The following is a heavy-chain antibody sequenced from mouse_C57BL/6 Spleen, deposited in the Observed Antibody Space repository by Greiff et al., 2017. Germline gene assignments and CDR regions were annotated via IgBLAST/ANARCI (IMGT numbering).Heavy chain of an antibody. D-gene: IGHD1-1*01. J-gene: IGHJ3*01. CDR3: VGGDYYGSWFAY. Sequence: EADGGLVQPKGSLKLSCAASGFTFNTYAMHWVRQAPGKGLEWVARIRSKSSNYATYYADSVKDRFTISRDDSQSMLYLQMNNLKTEDTAMYYCVGGDYYGSWFAYWGQGTLVTVSA. CDR2: IRSKSSNYAT. CDR1: GFTFNTYA. V-gene: IGHV10-3*01.